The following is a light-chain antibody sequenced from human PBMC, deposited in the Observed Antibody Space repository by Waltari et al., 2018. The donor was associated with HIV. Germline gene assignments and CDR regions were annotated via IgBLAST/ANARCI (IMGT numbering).Light chain of an antibody. V-gene: IGLV1-40*01. Sequence: QSVLTQPPSVSGAPGQRVTISCTGSSSHIGAGYAVHWYQQLPGTAPKLLIYGNNNRPSGVPDRFSGSKSATSASLAITGLQAEDEADYYCQSYDSSLSGWVFGGGTKLTVL. CDR1: SSHIGAGYA. CDR2: GNN. J-gene: IGLJ3*02. CDR3: QSYDSSLSGWV.